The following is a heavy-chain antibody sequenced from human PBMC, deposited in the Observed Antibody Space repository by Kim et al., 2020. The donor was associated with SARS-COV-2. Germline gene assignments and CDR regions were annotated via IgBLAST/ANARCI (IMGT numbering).Heavy chain of an antibody. Sequence: GGSLRLSCAASGFTFSSYAMHWVRQAPGKGLEYVSAISSNGGSTYYANSVKGRFTISRDNSKNTLYLQMGSLRAEDMAVYYCARRRGCSSTSCQSDFDYWGQGTLVTVSS. J-gene: IGHJ4*02. CDR1: GFTFSSYA. D-gene: IGHD2-2*01. V-gene: IGHV3-64*01. CDR2: ISSNGGST. CDR3: ARRRGCSSTSCQSDFDY.